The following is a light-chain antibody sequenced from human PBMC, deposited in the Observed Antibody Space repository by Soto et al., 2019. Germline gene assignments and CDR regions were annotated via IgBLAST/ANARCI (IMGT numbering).Light chain of an antibody. CDR2: DAS. Sequence: AIQLTQSPSSLSASVGDRVTITCRASQGISSALAWYQQKPGKAPKLLIYDASSLESGVPSRFSGSGSGTDFTLTISSLQPEDFATYYCQRFNSYPPWTFGQGTKLEIK. CDR1: QGISSA. CDR3: QRFNSYPPWT. V-gene: IGKV1-13*02. J-gene: IGKJ2*01.